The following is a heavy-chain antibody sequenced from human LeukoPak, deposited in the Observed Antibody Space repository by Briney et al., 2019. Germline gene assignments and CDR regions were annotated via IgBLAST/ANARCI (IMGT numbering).Heavy chain of an antibody. CDR1: GFTFSSYG. J-gene: IGHJ6*03. CDR3: AKEVYRQGYGGIMDV. V-gene: IGHV3-30*02. Sequence: GESLKISCAASGFTFSSYGMHWVRQAPGKGLEWVAFIRYDGINEYYGDSVKGRFTISRDNSKDTLYLQMHSLRTEDTAVYYCAKEVYRQGYGGIMDVWGKGTTVTVSS. D-gene: IGHD5-18*01. CDR2: IRYDGINE.